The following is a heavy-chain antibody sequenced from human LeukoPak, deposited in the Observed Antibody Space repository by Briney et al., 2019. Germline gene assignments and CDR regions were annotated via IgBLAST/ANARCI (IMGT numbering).Heavy chain of an antibody. D-gene: IGHD1-26*01. CDR1: GFTFSNSW. Sequence: GGSLTLSCAASGFTFSNSWMPWVRQAPGKGLEWVGRIKSKTDGGTTDYAAPVKGGFTISRDDSKNTLYLQMNSLRVEDTAVYYCARDRVGGFDMWGQGTMVTVSS. CDR2: IKSKTDGGTT. CDR3: ARDRVGGFDM. J-gene: IGHJ3*02. V-gene: IGHV3-15*01.